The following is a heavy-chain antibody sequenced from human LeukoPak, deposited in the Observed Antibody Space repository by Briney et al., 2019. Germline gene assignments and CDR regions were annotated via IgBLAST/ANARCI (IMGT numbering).Heavy chain of an antibody. Sequence: SETLSLTCTVSGGSISSYYWSWIRQPPGKGLEWIGYIYYSGSTNYNPSLKSRVTISVDTSKNQFSLKLSSVTAADTAVYYCARTRGLSSTGPRFDPWGQGTLVTVSS. CDR2: IYYSGST. CDR3: ARTRGLSSTGPRFDP. V-gene: IGHV4-59*01. D-gene: IGHD2-2*01. J-gene: IGHJ5*02. CDR1: GGSISSYY.